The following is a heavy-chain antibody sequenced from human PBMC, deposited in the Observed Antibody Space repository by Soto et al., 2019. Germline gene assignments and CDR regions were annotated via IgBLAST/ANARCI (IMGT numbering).Heavy chain of an antibody. V-gene: IGHV4-34*01. CDR2: INHSGST. Sequence: PSETLSLTCAVYGGSFSGYYWSWIRQPPGKGLEWIGEINHSGSTNYYPSLKSRVTISVDTSKNQFSLKLSSVTAADTAVYYCARAYSSSSPGMDVWGQGTTVTVSS. CDR3: ARAYSSSSPGMDV. CDR1: GGSFSGYY. J-gene: IGHJ6*02. D-gene: IGHD6-6*01.